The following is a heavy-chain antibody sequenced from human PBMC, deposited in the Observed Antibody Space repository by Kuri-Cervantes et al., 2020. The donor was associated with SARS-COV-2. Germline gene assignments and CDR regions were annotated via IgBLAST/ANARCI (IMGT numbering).Heavy chain of an antibody. V-gene: IGHV4-34*01. D-gene: IGHD3-10*01. Sequence: SETLSPTRAVYGGSFSGYYWSWIRQPPGKGLEWIGEINQSVSTNYHPSLKSQVTISGDTTKNQLSLKLSSVTAADTALYYCARVVRIYYGSGEPIDYWGQGTMVTVSS. CDR1: GGSFSGYY. CDR2: INQSVST. CDR3: ARVVRIYYGSGEPIDY. J-gene: IGHJ4*02.